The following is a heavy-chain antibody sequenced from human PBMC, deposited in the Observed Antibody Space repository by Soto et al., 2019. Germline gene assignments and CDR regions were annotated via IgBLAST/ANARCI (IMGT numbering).Heavy chain of an antibody. J-gene: IGHJ6*02. V-gene: IGHV3-30-3*01. CDR2: ISYDGSNK. D-gene: IGHD3-22*01. CDR1: GFTFSGSA. CDR3: ARGIYDSSGSHPDYYYYGMDV. Sequence: GGSLRLSCAASGFTFSGSAMHWVRQAPGKGLEWVAVISYDGSNKYYADSVKGRFTISRDNSKNTLYLQMNSLRAEDTAVYYCARGIYDSSGSHPDYYYYGMDVWGQGTTVTVSS.